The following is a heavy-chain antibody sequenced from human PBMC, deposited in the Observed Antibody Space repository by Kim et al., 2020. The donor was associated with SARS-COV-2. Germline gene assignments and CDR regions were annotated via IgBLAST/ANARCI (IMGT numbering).Heavy chain of an antibody. CDR1: GFTFSSYG. D-gene: IGHD3-10*01. J-gene: IGHJ4*01. CDR3: AKDMVRGVIITSCPDY. CDR2: ISYDGSNK. Sequence: GGSLRLSCAASGFTFSSYGMHWVRQAPGKGLEWVAVISYDGSNKYYADSVKGRFTISRDNSKNTLYLQMNSLRAEDTAVYYCAKDMVRGVIITSCPDYWG. V-gene: IGHV3-30*18.